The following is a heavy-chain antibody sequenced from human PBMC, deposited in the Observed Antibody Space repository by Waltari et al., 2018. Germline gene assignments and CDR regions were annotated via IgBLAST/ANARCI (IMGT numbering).Heavy chain of an antibody. CDR1: GSTVSNNF. CDR2: IYSRGDT. D-gene: IGHD3-22*01. CDR3: ARKTDSGGSGGF. J-gene: IGHJ4*02. Sequence: EVQLVETGGGLIQPGGPLRLSCAASGSTVSNNFMFWLRQAPGKGLEWVALIYSRGDTYHADSVKGRFTISRDNSQNTLYLQMNSMRVEDTAVYFCARKTDSGGSGGFWGQGTRVTVSS. V-gene: IGHV3-53*02.